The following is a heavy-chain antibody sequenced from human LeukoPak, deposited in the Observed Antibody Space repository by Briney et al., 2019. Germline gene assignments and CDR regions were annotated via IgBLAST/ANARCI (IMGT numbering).Heavy chain of an antibody. J-gene: IGHJ4*02. D-gene: IGHD6-19*01. CDR1: GGSISSSSYY. V-gene: IGHV4-39*01. CDR3: ARSPSPYSSGWYFDY. Sequence: SETLSLTCTVSGGSISSSSYYWGWIRQPPGKGLEWIGSIYYSGSTYYNPSLKSRVTISVDTSKNQFSLKLSSVTAADTAVYYCARSPSPYSSGWYFDYWGQGTLVTVSS. CDR2: IYYSGST.